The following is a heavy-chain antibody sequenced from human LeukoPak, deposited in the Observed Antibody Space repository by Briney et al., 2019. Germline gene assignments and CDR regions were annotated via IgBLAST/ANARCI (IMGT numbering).Heavy chain of an antibody. J-gene: IGHJ4*02. CDR3: AKDTAASTVLLDY. Sequence: GGSLRLSCAASGFTFSSYAMSWVRQAPGKGLEWVSAISGSGGSTYYADSVKGRFTISRDNAKNSLYLQMNSLRAEDTALYYCAKDTAASTVLLDYWGQGTLATVSS. CDR2: ISGSGGST. D-gene: IGHD4-17*01. CDR1: GFTFSSYA. V-gene: IGHV3-23*01.